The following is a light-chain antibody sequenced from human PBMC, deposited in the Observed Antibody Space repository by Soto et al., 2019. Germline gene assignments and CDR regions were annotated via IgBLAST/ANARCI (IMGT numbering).Light chain of an antibody. CDR3: QQYNSYPYT. J-gene: IGKJ2*01. V-gene: IGKV1-5*03. Sequence: DIPMTPSPSTLSSSVGDRGTITCRASQSISSWLAWYQQKPGKAPKLLIYKASSLESGVSSRFSRSVSGKEFTVTFRSLQPDDFATYYCQQYNSYPYTLVQGTKLEIK. CDR1: QSISSW. CDR2: KAS.